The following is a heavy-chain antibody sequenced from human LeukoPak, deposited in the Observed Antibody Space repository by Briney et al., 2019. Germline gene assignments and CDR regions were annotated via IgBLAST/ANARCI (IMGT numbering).Heavy chain of an antibody. Sequence: GGSLRLSCAASGFTFSTYEMNWVRQAPGKGLEWVSYIRSSGSNEYYADSVKGRFTISRDNAKNSLYLQMNSLRAEDTALYYCAKGHRNYYYYYMDVWGKGTTVTISS. CDR1: GFTFSTYE. V-gene: IGHV3-48*03. J-gene: IGHJ6*03. CDR2: IRSSGSNE. CDR3: AKGHRNYYYYYMDV.